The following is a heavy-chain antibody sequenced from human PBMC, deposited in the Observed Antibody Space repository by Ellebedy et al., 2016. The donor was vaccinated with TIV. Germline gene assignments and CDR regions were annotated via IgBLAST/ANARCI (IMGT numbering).Heavy chain of an antibody. J-gene: IGHJ3*02. D-gene: IGHD6-13*01. Sequence: MPSETLSLTCTVSGGSISSYYWRWIRPPPGKGLECIGYISYSGSTNYNPSLKSRVTISVDTSKNQLSLRLNSVTAADTAVYYCARVVWQQPVSYAFDIWGQGTMVTVSS. V-gene: IGHV4-59*01. CDR3: ARVVWQQPVSYAFDI. CDR2: ISYSGST. CDR1: GGSISSYY.